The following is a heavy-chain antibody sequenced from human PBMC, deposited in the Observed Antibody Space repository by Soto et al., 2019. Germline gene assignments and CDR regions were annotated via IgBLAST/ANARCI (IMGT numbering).Heavy chain of an antibody. D-gene: IGHD6-6*01. Sequence: PGESLKISCKGSVYSFTFYWIGWVRQMPGKGLEWMGTIYPGDSDTRYSPSFQGQVTISVDKSISTAYLQWSSLKASDTAMYYCARQDGSSFYYFDNWGQGTLVTVSS. CDR3: ARQDGSSFYYFDN. CDR2: IYPGDSDT. J-gene: IGHJ4*02. CDR1: VYSFTFYW. V-gene: IGHV5-51*01.